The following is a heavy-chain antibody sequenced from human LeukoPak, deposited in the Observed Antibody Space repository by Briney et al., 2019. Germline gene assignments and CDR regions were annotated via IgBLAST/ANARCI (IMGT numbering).Heavy chain of an antibody. CDR1: GFTFSSYD. CDR2: VSGSGGST. D-gene: IGHD4-17*01. V-gene: IGHV3-23*01. J-gene: IGHJ6*02. CDR3: AKGGGDYLIYYGMDV. Sequence: PGGSLRLSCAASGFTFSSYDMGWVRQAPGKGLEWVSGVSGSGGSTYYADSVKGRFTISRDNSKNTLYLQMNTLRAEDTAVYYCAKGGGDYLIYYGMDVWGQGTTVTVSS.